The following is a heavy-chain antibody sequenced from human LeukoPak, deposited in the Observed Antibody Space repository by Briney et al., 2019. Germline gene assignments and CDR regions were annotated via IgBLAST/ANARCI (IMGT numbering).Heavy chain of an antibody. Sequence: RGSLTLSCAASGFTFSSYSMNWVRQAPGKGLEWVSYISSSSSTIYYADSVKGRFTISRDNAKNSLYLQMNSLRAEDTAVYYCARGGYYDSSGYPPRPFDPWGQGTLVTVSS. CDR1: GFTFSSYS. CDR2: ISSSSSTI. D-gene: IGHD3-22*01. CDR3: ARGGYYDSSGYPPRPFDP. J-gene: IGHJ5*02. V-gene: IGHV3-48*01.